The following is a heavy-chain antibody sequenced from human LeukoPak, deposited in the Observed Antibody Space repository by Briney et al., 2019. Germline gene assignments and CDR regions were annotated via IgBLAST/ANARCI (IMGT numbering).Heavy chain of an antibody. D-gene: IGHD3-3*01. CDR1: GFTFSNAW. Sequence: PGGSLRLSCAASGFTFSNAWMNWVRQAPGKGLEWVGRIKSKTDGGTTDHAAPVKGRFTISRDDSKNTLYLQMNSLKTEDTAVYYCTTEHRRYDFWSGYLASGQDYWGQGTLVTVSS. CDR2: IKSKTDGGTT. V-gene: IGHV3-15*07. J-gene: IGHJ4*02. CDR3: TTEHRRYDFWSGYLASGQDY.